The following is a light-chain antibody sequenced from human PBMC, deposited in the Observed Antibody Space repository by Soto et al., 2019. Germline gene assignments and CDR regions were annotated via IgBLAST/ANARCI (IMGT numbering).Light chain of an antibody. V-gene: IGKV3-15*01. CDR1: QSVRNN. Sequence: EIVMTQSPATLSVSPGQRATLSFRASQSVRNNLAWYQQRPGQAPRLLIYDSSTAATGIPDRFSGTGSGTDFTLTISSLEPEDFAVYFCQQYGRSPITFGQGTRLEIK. J-gene: IGKJ5*01. CDR2: DSS. CDR3: QQYGRSPIT.